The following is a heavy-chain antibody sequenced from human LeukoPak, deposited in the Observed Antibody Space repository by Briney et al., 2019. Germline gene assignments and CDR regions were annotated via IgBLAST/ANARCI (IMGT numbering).Heavy chain of an antibody. D-gene: IGHD6-13*01. J-gene: IGHJ6*03. CDR3: ARGSSWHRYNDYDYMDV. CDR2: LNPNRGGT. V-gene: IGHV1-2*02. Sequence: ASVKVSQEASGYTLTGYYMHCVRHAPGRGREWMGWLNPNRGGTNYAQKPQGRDTMTRDTYSSTAYMEVSRLRSDDTAVYYCARGSSWHRYNDYDYMDVWGKGTTVTVSS. CDR1: GYTLTGYY.